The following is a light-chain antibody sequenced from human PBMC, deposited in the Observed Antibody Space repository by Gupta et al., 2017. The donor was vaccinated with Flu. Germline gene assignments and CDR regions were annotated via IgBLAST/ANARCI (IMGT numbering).Light chain of an antibody. Sequence: QSALTQPASVSGSPGQSITNSCTGTSSDVGGYNYVSWYQQHPGKAPKLMIYEVSNRPSGVSNRFSGSKSGNTASLTISGLQAEDEADDYCSSYTSSSTLYVFGTGTKVTVL. V-gene: IGLV2-14*01. CDR3: SSYTSSSTLYV. CDR1: SSDVGGYNY. J-gene: IGLJ1*01. CDR2: EVS.